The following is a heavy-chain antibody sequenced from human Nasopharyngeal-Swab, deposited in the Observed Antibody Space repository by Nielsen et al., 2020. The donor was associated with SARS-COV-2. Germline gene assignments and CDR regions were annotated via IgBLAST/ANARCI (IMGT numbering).Heavy chain of an antibody. Sequence: SVKVSCKASGGTFISYAISWVRQPPGQGLEWMGRIIPILGIANYAQKFQGRVTITADKSTSTAYMELSSLRSEDTAVYYCAAQPLVVAATGGFDPWGQGTLVTVSS. CDR3: AAQPLVVAATGGFDP. J-gene: IGHJ5*02. V-gene: IGHV1-69*04. CDR1: GGTFISYA. D-gene: IGHD2-15*01. CDR2: IIPILGIA.